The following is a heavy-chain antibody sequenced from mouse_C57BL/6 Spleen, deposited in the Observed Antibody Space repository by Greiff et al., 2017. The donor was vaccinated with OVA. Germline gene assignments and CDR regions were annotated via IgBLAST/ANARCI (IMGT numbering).Heavy chain of an antibody. Sequence: QVQLQQPGAELVRPGSSVKLSCKASGYTFTSYWMDWVKQRPGQGLEWIGNIYPSDSETHYNQKFKDKATLTVDKSSSTAYMQLSSLTSEDSAVYSCASRAGTCAMDYWGQGTSVTVSS. CDR2: IYPSDSET. J-gene: IGHJ4*01. CDR1: GYTFTSYW. CDR3: ASRAGTCAMDY. V-gene: IGHV1-61*01. D-gene: IGHD3-3*01.